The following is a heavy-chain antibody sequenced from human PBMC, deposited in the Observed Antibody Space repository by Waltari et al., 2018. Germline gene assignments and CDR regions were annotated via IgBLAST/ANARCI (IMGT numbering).Heavy chain of an antibody. Sequence: QVQLQESGPGLVKPSETLSLTCAVSGYSISSGYYWGWIRQPPGKGLEWIGSIYHSGSTYYNPSLKSRVTISVDTSKNQFSLKLSSVTAADTAVYYCARSYDSSGFAYDAFDIWGQGTMVTVSS. J-gene: IGHJ3*02. CDR1: GYSISSGYY. CDR2: IYHSGST. CDR3: ARSYDSSGFAYDAFDI. D-gene: IGHD3-22*01. V-gene: IGHV4-38-2*01.